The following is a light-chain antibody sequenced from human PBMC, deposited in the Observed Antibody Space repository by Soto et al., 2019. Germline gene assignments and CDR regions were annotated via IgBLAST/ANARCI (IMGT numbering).Light chain of an antibody. CDR2: GAS. Sequence: EIVLTQSPGTLSLSPGERATLSGRASQSVSSSYLAWYQQRPGQAPRLLIYGASSRATGIPDRFSGSGSGTDFTLTISRLEPEHVAVYYCQQYGSSPQTFGQGTKLE. V-gene: IGKV3-20*01. CDR3: QQYGSSPQT. J-gene: IGKJ2*01. CDR1: QSVSSSY.